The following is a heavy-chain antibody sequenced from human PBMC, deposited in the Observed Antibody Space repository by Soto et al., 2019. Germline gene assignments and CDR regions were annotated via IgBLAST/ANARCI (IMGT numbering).Heavy chain of an antibody. J-gene: IGHJ4*02. V-gene: IGHV3-33*01. D-gene: IGHD6-13*01. CDR1: GFTFSSYG. Sequence: QVQLVESGGGVVQPGRSLRLSCAASGFTFSSYGMHWVRQAPGKGLEWVAVIWYDGSNQYYADSVKGRFTISRDNSKHTLYLQMNSLRAEDTAVYYCARWGRAAGDYWGQGTLVTVSS. CDR2: IWYDGSNQ. CDR3: ARWGRAAGDY.